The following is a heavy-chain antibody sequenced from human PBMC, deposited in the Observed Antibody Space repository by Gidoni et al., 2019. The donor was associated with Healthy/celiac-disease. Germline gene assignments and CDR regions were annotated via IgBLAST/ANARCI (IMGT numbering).Heavy chain of an antibody. Sequence: QVQLVESGGGVVQPGRSLRLSCAASGFTFSSYGMHWVRQAPGKGLEWVAVISYDGSNKYYADSVKGRFTISRDNSKNTLYLQMNSLRAEDTAVYYGAKDRKERRKQYYFDYWGQGTLVTVSS. J-gene: IGHJ4*02. CDR2: ISYDGSNK. V-gene: IGHV3-30*18. CDR1: GFTFSSYG. D-gene: IGHD1-26*01. CDR3: AKDRKERRKQYYFDY.